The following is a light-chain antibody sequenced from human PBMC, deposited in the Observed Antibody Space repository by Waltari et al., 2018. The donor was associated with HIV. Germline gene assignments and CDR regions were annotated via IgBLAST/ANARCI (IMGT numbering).Light chain of an antibody. CDR2: DIQ. CDR1: TSNLGNNF. CDR3: GTWDTSLNAGV. V-gene: IGLV1-51*01. J-gene: IGLJ2*01. Sequence: QSVLTQPPAVSAAPGQKVAIACSGTTSNLGNNFVCWSQKLQGTAPQPLIFDIQKRPSGFPDRFSASKSGTSATLAITGLHTGDEAEYYCGTWDTSLNAGVFGGGTKVSVL.